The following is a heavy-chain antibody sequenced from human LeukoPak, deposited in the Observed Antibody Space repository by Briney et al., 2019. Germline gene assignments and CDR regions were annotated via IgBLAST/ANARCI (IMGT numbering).Heavy chain of an antibody. CDR1: GFPFSSYA. J-gene: IGHJ6*02. CDR3: VRGYSFGPYGMDV. V-gene: IGHV3-64D*09. Sequence: PGGSLRLSCSASGFPFSSYAMHWARQAPGKGLEYVSANSDSGGSTYYADSVKGRFTISRDNSKNTLYLQMSSLRAEDTAVYFCVRGYSFGPYGMDVWGQGTTVTVSS. CDR2: NSDSGGST. D-gene: IGHD2-15*01.